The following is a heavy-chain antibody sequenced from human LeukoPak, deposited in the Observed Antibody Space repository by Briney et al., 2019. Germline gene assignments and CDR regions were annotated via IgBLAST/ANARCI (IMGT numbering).Heavy chain of an antibody. Sequence: PSQTLSLTCTVSGDSISSSYYWSWIRQPAGKGLEWIGRIYTSGNTNYNPSLKSRVTISVDTSKNQFSLKLNSVTAADTAVYYCARGYSSTIDYWGQGTLVTVSS. CDR2: IYTSGNT. D-gene: IGHD6-13*01. J-gene: IGHJ4*02. CDR1: GDSISSSYY. V-gene: IGHV4-61*02. CDR3: ARGYSSTIDY.